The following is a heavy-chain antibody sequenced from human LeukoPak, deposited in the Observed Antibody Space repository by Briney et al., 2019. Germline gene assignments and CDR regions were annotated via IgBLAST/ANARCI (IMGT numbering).Heavy chain of an antibody. D-gene: IGHD3-22*01. J-gene: IGHJ4*02. CDR2: ISSSSRSI. CDR1: GFTFSSYS. CDR3: ARDLGDSSGYHDY. V-gene: IGHV3-21*01. Sequence: GGSLRLSCAASGFTFSSYSMNWVRQAPGKGLEWVSSISSSSRSIYYADSVKGRFTISRDNAKNSLYLQMNSLRAEDTAVYYCARDLGDSSGYHDYWGQGTLVTVSS.